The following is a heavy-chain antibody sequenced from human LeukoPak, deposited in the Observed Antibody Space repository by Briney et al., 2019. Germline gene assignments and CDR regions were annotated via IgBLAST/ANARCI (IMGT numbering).Heavy chain of an antibody. V-gene: IGHV3-23*01. CDR2: ISGSGGST. D-gene: IGHD2-21*02. CDR3: AKGVYCGGDCYWFDY. J-gene: IGHJ4*02. Sequence: PGGSLRLSCAASGFTFSSYAMSWVRKAPGKGLEGVSAISGSGGSTYYADSVKGRFTISRDNSKNTLYLQMNSLRAEDTAVYYCAKGVYCGGDCYWFDYWGQGTLVTVSS. CDR1: GFTFSSYA.